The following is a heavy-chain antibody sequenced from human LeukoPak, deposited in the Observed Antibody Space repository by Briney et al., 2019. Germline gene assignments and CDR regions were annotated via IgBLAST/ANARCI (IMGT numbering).Heavy chain of an antibody. J-gene: IGHJ4*02. CDR2: ISSNGGTT. V-gene: IGHV3-64*01. D-gene: IGHD4-17*01. CDR3: ARDYGLDC. Sequence: GGPLRHSCAASGVTFSNYARHWVRQAPGKGPEYVSLISSNGGTTYYTNSVRGRFTISRDNSKNTLYLQMGSLRAEDMAVYYCARDYGLDCWGQGTLVTASS. CDR1: GVTFSNYA.